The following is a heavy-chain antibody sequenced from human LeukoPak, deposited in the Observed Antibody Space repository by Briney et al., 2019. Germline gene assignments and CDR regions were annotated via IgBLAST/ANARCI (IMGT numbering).Heavy chain of an antibody. Sequence: SVKVSCKASGGTFSSYAISWVRQAPGQGLEWMGGIIPIFGTANYAQKFQGRVTITTDESTSTAYMEPSSLRSEDTAVYYCATNQDTAIFMFLTHWGQGTLVTVSS. CDR3: ATNQDTAIFMFLTH. V-gene: IGHV1-69*05. CDR2: IIPIFGTA. J-gene: IGHJ4*02. D-gene: IGHD5-18*01. CDR1: GGTFSSYA.